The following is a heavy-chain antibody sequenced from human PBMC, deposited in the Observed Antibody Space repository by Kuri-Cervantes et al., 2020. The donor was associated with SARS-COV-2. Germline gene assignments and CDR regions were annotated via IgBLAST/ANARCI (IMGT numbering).Heavy chain of an antibody. CDR2: ISSSSTI. CDR1: GFTFSDYY. Sequence: GESLKISCAASGFTFSDYYMNRVRQAPGKGLEWVSSISSSSTIYYADSVKGQFTISRDNAKNSLYLQMNSLRAEDTAVYYCARPEMVRGVDYWGQGTLVTVSS. CDR3: ARPEMVRGVDY. J-gene: IGHJ4*02. V-gene: IGHV3-69-1*01. D-gene: IGHD5-24*01.